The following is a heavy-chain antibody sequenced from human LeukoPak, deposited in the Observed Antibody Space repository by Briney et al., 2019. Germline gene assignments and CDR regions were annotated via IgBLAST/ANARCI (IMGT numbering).Heavy chain of an antibody. D-gene: IGHD5-12*01. CDR3: ARALGYSGYDSGVFGY. J-gene: IGHJ4*02. CDR1: GYTFTSYD. Sequence: VASVKVSCKASGYTFTSYDINWVRQATGQGLEWMGWMNPNSGNTGYAQKFQGRVTMTRNTSISTAYMELSSLRSEDTAVYYCARALGYSGYDSGVFGYWGQGTLVTVSS. V-gene: IGHV1-8*01. CDR2: MNPNSGNT.